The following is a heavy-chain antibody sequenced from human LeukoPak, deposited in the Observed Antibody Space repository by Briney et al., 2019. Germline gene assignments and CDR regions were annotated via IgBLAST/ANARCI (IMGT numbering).Heavy chain of an antibody. J-gene: IGHJ4*02. CDR2: IYYSGST. CDR3: ARLGGSSTSCYWDFCFFDY. V-gene: IGHV4-39*01. D-gene: IGHD2-2*01. Sequence: GSLRLSCAASGFTFSSYEMNWVRQPPGKGLEWIGSIYYSGSTYYNPSLKSRVTISVDTSKNQFSLKLSSVTAANTAVHYCARLGGSSTSCYWDFCFFDYWGQGTLVTVSS. CDR1: GFTFSSYE.